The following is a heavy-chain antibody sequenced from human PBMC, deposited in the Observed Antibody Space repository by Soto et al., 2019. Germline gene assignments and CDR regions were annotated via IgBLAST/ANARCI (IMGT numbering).Heavy chain of an antibody. CDR3: ARDRLRYNWNDFPYYYYGMDV. D-gene: IGHD1-1*01. V-gene: IGHV3-30-3*01. CDR1: GFTISSYA. Sequence: QVQLVESGGGVVQPGRSLRLSCAASGFTISSYAMHWVRQAPGKGLEWVAVISYDGSNKYYAASVKGRFTISRDNSKNTLYLQMNSLRAEDTAVYYCARDRLRYNWNDFPYYYYGMDVWGQGTTVTVSS. J-gene: IGHJ6*02. CDR2: ISYDGSNK.